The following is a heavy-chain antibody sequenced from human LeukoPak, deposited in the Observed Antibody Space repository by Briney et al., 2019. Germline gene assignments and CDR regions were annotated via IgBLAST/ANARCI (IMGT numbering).Heavy chain of an antibody. CDR3: ARVRITVAGDAFDN. CDR1: GYNFKGYF. Sequence: ASVKVSRKASGYNFKGYFLHWVRQAPGQAPEWMGWINPNSGATTYAQKFQGRVAMTRDTSINSAYLELSSLRSDDTAVYFCARVRITVAGDAFDNWGQGTMVTVSS. V-gene: IGHV1-2*02. J-gene: IGHJ3*02. CDR2: INPNSGAT. D-gene: IGHD6-19*01.